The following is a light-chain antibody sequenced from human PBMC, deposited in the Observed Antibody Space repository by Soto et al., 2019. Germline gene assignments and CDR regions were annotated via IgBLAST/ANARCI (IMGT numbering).Light chain of an antibody. Sequence: QSVLTQPASVSGSPGQSITISCTGTSSDVGGYNYVSWYQQHPGKAPKLMIYDVSNRPSGLSNRFSGSKSGNTASLTISGLEAEDEADYYCSLYIRSTSYVFGTGTKLTVL. J-gene: IGLJ1*01. CDR2: DVS. CDR1: SSDVGGYNY. V-gene: IGLV2-14*01. CDR3: SLYIRSTSYV.